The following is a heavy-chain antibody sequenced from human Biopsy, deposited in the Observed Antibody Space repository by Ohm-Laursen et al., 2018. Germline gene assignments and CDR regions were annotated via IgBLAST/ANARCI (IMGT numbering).Heavy chain of an antibody. D-gene: IGHD3-3*01. J-gene: IGHJ5*01. CDR3: ARVRGGFLEWFDY. V-gene: IGHV4-59*11. CDR2: IYYSGTT. Sequence: PGTLSLTCAVTYGSISGHFWSWIRQPPGKGLEWIASIYYSGTTNKNPSLKSRVTISVDTSKRQFYLELSSVTAADTAIYYCARVRGGFLEWFDYWGQGTLITVSS. CDR1: YGSISGHF.